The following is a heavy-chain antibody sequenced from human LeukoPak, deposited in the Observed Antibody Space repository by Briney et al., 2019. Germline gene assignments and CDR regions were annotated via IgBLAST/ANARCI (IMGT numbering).Heavy chain of an antibody. J-gene: IGHJ4*02. CDR2: RGNKGSRYTT. CDR1: GFTFSAHH. Sequence: GRSLRLACEASGFTFSAHHMGWGRQAPGKEPLWVGGRGNKGSRYTTEYAASLEGRFTISRDDSKNTLYLQMNILKTEDTAEYYCTNFFGNKFGYWGQGILVTVSS. V-gene: IGHV3-72*01. D-gene: IGHD3-16*01. CDR3: TNFFGNKFGY.